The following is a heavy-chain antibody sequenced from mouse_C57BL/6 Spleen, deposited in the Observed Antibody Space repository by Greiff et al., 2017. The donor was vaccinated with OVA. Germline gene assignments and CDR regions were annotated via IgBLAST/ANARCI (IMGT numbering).Heavy chain of an antibody. V-gene: IGHV1-15*01. Sequence: QVHVKQSGAELVRPGASVTLSCKASGYTFTDYEMHWVKQTPVHGLEWIGAIDPETGGTAYNQKFKGKAILTADKSSSTAYMELRSLTSEDSAVYYCTRGLRGYFDYWGQGTTLTVSS. CDR1: GYTFTDYE. CDR3: TRGLRGYFDY. J-gene: IGHJ2*01. CDR2: IDPETGGT. D-gene: IGHD2-4*01.